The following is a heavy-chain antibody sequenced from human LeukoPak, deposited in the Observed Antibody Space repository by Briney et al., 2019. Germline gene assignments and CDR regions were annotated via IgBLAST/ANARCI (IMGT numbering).Heavy chain of an antibody. V-gene: IGHV3-7*01. D-gene: IGHD6-6*01. J-gene: IGHJ4*02. CDR1: GFTFINYW. CDR3: ARMGSSSSSY. Sequence: PGGSLRLSCAGSGFTFINYWMSWVRQAPGRGLEWVANIKQDGSEYYYVDSVKGRFTISRDNAKNSLYLHMNSLGAEDTALYYCARMGSSSSSYWGQGTLVTVSS. CDR2: IKQDGSEY.